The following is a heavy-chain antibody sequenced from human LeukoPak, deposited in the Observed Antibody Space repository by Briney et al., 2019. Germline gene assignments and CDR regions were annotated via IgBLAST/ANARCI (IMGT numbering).Heavy chain of an antibody. V-gene: IGHV1-69*13. D-gene: IGHD3-22*01. CDR3: AKDPSRVVAPKASLRSAGNI. CDR1: GGTFSSYA. CDR2: IIPIFGTA. Sequence: ASVKVSCKASGGTFSSYAISWVRQAPGQGLEWMGGIIPIFGTANYAQKFQGRVTITADESTSTAYMELSSLRSEDTAVYYCAKDPSRVVAPKASLRSAGNIWGQGTMVTVSS. J-gene: IGHJ3*02.